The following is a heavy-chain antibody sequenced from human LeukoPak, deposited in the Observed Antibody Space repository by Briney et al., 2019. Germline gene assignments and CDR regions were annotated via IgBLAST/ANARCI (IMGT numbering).Heavy chain of an antibody. J-gene: IGHJ6*03. Sequence: GGSLRLSCAASGFTFSDYYMSWIRQAPGKGLEWVSYISSSGSTIYYADSVKGRFTISRDNAKNSLYLQMNSLRAEDTAVYYCARASGFGVWYYYMDVWGKGTTVTISS. CDR2: ISSSGSTI. CDR3: ARASGFGVWYYYMDV. D-gene: IGHD3-10*01. CDR1: GFTFSDYY. V-gene: IGHV3-11*01.